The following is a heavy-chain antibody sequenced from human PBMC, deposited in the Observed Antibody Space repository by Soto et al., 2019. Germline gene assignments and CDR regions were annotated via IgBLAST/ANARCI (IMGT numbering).Heavy chain of an antibody. CDR1: GGSISSYH. D-gene: IGHD6-6*01. CDR3: ARLPIAASRFRRSCDEFDY. CDR2: IYYSGST. V-gene: IGHV4-59*01. Sequence: SETLSLTCTVSGGSISSYHWSWIRQPPGKGLEWIGYIYYSGSTNYNPSLKSRVTISVDTSKKQFSLKLSSVTAADTAVYYCARLPIAASRFRRSCDEFDYWGHGTMVTVSS. J-gene: IGHJ4*01.